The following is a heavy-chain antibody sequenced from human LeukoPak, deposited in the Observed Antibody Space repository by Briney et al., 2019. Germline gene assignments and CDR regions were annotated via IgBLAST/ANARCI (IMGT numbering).Heavy chain of an antibody. D-gene: IGHD3-10*01. CDR1: GYTFTGYY. V-gene: IGHV1-2*02. J-gene: IGHJ5*02. CDR3: ARDPQHYYGSGGYYNGGNWFDP. CDR2: INPNSGGT. Sequence: ASVKVSCKASGYTFTGYYMHWVRQAPGQGLEWMGWINPNSGGTNYAQKFQGRVTMTRDTSISTAYMELSRLRSDDTAVYYCARDPQHYYGSGGYYNGGNWFDPWGQGTLVTVSS.